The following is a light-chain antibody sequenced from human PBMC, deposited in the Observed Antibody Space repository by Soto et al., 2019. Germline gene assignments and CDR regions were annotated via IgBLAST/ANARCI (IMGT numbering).Light chain of an antibody. CDR2: SAS. CDR1: QGIGR. J-gene: IGKJ5*01. V-gene: IGKV1-9*01. CDR3: QQLNSYPIT. Sequence: IQLTQSPSSLSASVGDREKNNFRASQGIGRLAWYQKKPGKAPKLLIYSASTLQSGVPSGFTGSGSGTDFTFTISSLQPEDFATYYCQQLNSYPITFGQGTRLEIK.